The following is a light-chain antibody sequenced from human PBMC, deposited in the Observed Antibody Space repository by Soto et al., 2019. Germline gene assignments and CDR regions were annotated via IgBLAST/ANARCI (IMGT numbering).Light chain of an antibody. J-gene: IGLJ2*01. V-gene: IGLV2-14*01. CDR3: SSYTSSTTVL. CDR2: EVS. CDR1: SSDVGGYNY. Sequence: QSALTQPASVSGSPGQSITISCTGTSSDVGGYNYVSWYQQHPGKAPKLMIYEVSNRPSGVSNRISGSKSGNTASLTISGLQAEDEGDYYCSSYTSSTTVLFGGGTKLTVL.